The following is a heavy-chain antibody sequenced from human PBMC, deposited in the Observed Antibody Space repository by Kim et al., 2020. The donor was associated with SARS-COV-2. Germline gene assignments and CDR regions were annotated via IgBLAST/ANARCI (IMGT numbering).Heavy chain of an antibody. CDR3: ARHESSGYHTDY. D-gene: IGHD3-22*01. J-gene: IGHJ4*02. Sequence: SYSPSFQGQVTISADKSISTAYLQWSSLKASDTAMYYCARHESSGYHTDYWGQGTLVTVSS. V-gene: IGHV5-51*01.